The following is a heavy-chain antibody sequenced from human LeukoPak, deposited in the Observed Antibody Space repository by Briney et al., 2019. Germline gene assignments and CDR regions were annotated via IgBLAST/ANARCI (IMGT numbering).Heavy chain of an antibody. Sequence: GSLRLSCAASGFTFTPYGMTWVRQAPGQGLEWIASISSRSSHIYYADSVNGRFTISRDNAKNSLYLQMNSLRAEDTAVYYCARDVEMATIGWFDPWGQGTLVTVSS. CDR3: ARDVEMATIGWFDP. J-gene: IGHJ5*02. CDR1: GFTFTPYG. D-gene: IGHD5-24*01. V-gene: IGHV3-21*01. CDR2: ISSRSSHI.